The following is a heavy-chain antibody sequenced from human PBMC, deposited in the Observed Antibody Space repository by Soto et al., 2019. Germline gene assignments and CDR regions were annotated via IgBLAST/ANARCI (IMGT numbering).Heavy chain of an antibody. V-gene: IGHV3-30*03. CDR2: VSHDGRNT. CDR3: ARDRPEYYYDSRGYYPF. Sequence: PGGSLRLSCAASGCTFSDYAIHWVRQAPGKGLEWVAVVSHDGRNTHYADSVKGRFTISRDNSKNTLYLQMNSLRAEDTAVYFCARDRPEYYYDSRGYYPFWGQETLVTVSA. D-gene: IGHD3-22*01. J-gene: IGHJ4*02. CDR1: GCTFSDYA.